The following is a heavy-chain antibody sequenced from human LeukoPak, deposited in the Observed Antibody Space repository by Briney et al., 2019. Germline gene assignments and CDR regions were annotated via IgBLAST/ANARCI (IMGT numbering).Heavy chain of an antibody. CDR1: GGSISSGSYY. V-gene: IGHV4-61*02. J-gene: IGHJ4*02. Sequence: PSETLSLTCTVSGGSISSGSYYWSWIRQPAGKGLESIGRIYTSGSTNYNPSLKSRVTISVDTSKNQFSLKLSSVTAADTAVYYCARGGMGTIERPYDYWGQGALVTVSS. D-gene: IGHD5-24*01. CDR3: ARGGMGTIERPYDY. CDR2: IYTSGST.